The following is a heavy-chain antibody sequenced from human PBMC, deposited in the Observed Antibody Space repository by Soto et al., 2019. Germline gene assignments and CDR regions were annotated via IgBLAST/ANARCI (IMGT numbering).Heavy chain of an antibody. CDR1: GYTFTSYG. D-gene: IGHD3-16*01. J-gene: IGHJ4*02. Sequence: QVQLVQSGAEVKKPGASVKVSCKASGYTFTSYGISWVRQAPGQGLEWMGWISAYNGNTNYAQKLQGRVTMTTDTPTSTADMGLRGLRSDDTAVYYCARDRGSNALDYWGQGTLVTVSS. V-gene: IGHV1-18*01. CDR3: ARDRGSNALDY. CDR2: ISAYNGNT.